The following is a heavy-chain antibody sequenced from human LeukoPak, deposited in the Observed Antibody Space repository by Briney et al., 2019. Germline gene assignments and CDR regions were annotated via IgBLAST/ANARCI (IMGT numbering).Heavy chain of an antibody. V-gene: IGHV3-20*04. J-gene: IGHJ4*02. D-gene: IGHD3-3*01. CDR1: GFTFDDYG. CDR2: INWNGGST. Sequence: GGSLRLSCAASGFTFDDYGMSWVRQAPGKGLEWVSGINWNGGSTGYADSVKGRFTISRDNAKNSLYLQMNGLRAEDTALYYCARGKYDPPFDYWGQGTLVTVSS. CDR3: ARGKYDPPFDY.